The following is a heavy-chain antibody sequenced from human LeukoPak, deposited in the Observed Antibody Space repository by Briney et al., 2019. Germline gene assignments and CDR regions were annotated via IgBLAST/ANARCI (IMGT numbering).Heavy chain of an antibody. V-gene: IGHV3-21*01. CDR1: GFTFSSYS. J-gene: IGHJ4*02. CDR3: AREFDSTSCSEVDC. D-gene: IGHD2-2*01. CDR2: ICSSSSYI. Sequence: GILRLSCAASGFTFSSYSMNWVRQAPGKGLEWVSSICSSSSYIYYADSVKGRFTISRDNAKNSLYLQMNSLRAEDTAVYYCAREFDSTSCSEVDCWGQGTLVTVSS.